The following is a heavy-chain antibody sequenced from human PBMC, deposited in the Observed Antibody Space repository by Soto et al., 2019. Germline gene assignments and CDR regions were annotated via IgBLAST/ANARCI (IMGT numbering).Heavy chain of an antibody. D-gene: IGHD1-1*01. J-gene: IGHJ3*02. CDR2: IYYSGNT. CDR1: GDSISSTFYY. CDR3: ARQSHDYDAFDI. Sequence: QLQVQESGPGLVKPSETLSLTCTVSGDSISSTFYYWGWIRQPPGKGLEWIGYIYYSGNTYYNPSLKSRXTISVDTSKNQFSLKMKSVTAADAALYYCARQSHDYDAFDIWGQGTMVTVSS. V-gene: IGHV4-39*01.